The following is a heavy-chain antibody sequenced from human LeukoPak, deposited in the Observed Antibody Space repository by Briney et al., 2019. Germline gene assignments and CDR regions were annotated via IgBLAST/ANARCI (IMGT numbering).Heavy chain of an antibody. V-gene: IGHV4-38-2*02. Sequence: PSETLPLTCSVSGCSISRGYYWAWIRQPPGKGLEWIGTIYHIGSTYYTPSLVSRVTLSVDTSKNEFSLNLRSVTAADTAVYYCARAGWIITSGIDYWGQGALVTVSS. J-gene: IGHJ4*02. D-gene: IGHD3-10*01. CDR2: IYHIGST. CDR3: ARAGWIITSGIDY. CDR1: GCSISRGYY.